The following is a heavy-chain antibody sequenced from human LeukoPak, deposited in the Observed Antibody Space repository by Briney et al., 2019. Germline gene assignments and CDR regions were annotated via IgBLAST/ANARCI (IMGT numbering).Heavy chain of an antibody. CDR3: TTATVVTPATY. CDR2: IKSKTDGGTT. J-gene: IGHJ4*02. D-gene: IGHD4-23*01. CDR1: GFTFNYAW. V-gene: IGHV3-15*01. Sequence: SRGSLTLSCAASGFTFNYAWMSWVRQAPGKGLEWVGHIKSKTDGGTTDYAAPLKGRFTISRDDSKTTLYLQMNSLKTEDTAVYYCTTATVVTPATYWGQGILVTVSS.